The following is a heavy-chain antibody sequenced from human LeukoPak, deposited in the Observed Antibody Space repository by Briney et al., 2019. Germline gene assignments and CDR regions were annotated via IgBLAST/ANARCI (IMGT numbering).Heavy chain of an antibody. CDR2: IYSAGGT. J-gene: IGHJ6*02. CDR1: GFTVSSNY. Sequence: PGGSLRLSCAASGFTVSSNYMTWVRQAPGKGLEWVSLIYSAGGTYYTDSVKGRFTISRHSSKNTLYLQMNSLRGEDTAVYYCARFLGRITISGVVPYGMDVWGQGTTVTASS. CDR3: ARFLGRITISGVVPYGMDV. V-gene: IGHV3-53*04. D-gene: IGHD3-3*01.